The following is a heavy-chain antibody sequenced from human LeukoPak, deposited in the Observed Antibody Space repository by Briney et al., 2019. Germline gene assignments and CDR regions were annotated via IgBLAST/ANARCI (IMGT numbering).Heavy chain of an antibody. V-gene: IGHV4-39*01. Sequence: PSETLSLTCTVSGGSVSNNNYYWTWLRQPPGMGLQWIGTVFYSGTTYYNPSLKSRATTSVDTSKNQFSLKLSSVTVADMAVYYCARLAGSTRDYSWHFDLWGRGTLVTVSS. J-gene: IGHJ2*01. CDR2: VFYSGTT. D-gene: IGHD4-17*01. CDR3: ARLAGSTRDYSWHFDL. CDR1: GGSVSNNNYY.